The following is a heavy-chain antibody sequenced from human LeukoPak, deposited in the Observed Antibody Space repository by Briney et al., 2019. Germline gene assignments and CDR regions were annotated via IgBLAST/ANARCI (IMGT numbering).Heavy chain of an antibody. CDR2: ISDDSSTI. CDR1: DSMSRRFK. D-gene: IGHD5-18*01. CDR3: ARGGYNYGSVFDY. Sequence: GGSLRLSCAASDSMSRRFKMNWVRQAPGKGLEWVSYISDDSSTIHYADSVKGRFTISRDNAENSLYLQMDSLRAEDTAVYYCARGGYNYGSVFDYWGQGTLVTVSS. J-gene: IGHJ4*02. V-gene: IGHV3-48*01.